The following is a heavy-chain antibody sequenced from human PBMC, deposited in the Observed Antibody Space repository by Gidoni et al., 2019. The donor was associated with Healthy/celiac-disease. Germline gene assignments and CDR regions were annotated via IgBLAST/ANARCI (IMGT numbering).Heavy chain of an antibody. D-gene: IGHD3-3*02. J-gene: IGHJ6*03. V-gene: IGHV4-39*01. Sequence: QLQLQESGPGLVKPSETLSLTCTVSGGSISSSSYYWGWIRQPPGKGLEWIGSIYYSGSTYYNPSLKSRVTISVDTSKNQFSLKLSSVTAADTAVYYCAKISGYYYMDVWGKGTTVTVSS. CDR2: IYYSGST. CDR3: AKISGYYYMDV. CDR1: GGSISSSSYY.